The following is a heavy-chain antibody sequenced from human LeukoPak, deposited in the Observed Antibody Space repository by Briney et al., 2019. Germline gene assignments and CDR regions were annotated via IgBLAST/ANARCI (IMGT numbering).Heavy chain of an antibody. J-gene: IGHJ3*02. D-gene: IGHD6-13*01. CDR2: INWNGGST. CDR1: GFTFDDYG. V-gene: IGHV3-20*04. Sequence: PGGSLRLSCAASGFTFDDYGMSWVCQAPGKGLEWVSGINWNGGSTGYADSVKGRFTISRDNAKNSLYLQMNSLRAEDTALYYCARVAYSSSWEVDAFDIWGQGTMVTVSS. CDR3: ARVAYSSSWEVDAFDI.